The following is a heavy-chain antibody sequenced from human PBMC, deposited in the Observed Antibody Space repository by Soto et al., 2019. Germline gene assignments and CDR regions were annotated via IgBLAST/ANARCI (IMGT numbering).Heavy chain of an antibody. CDR1: GFTVSSNY. J-gene: IGHJ4*02. Sequence: HPGGSLRLSCAASGFTVSSNYMSWVRQAPGKGLEWVSVIYSGGSTYYADSVKGRFTISRDNSKNTLYLQMNSLRAEDTAVYYCAGTYCGGDCYSESLDYWGQGTLVTVSS. V-gene: IGHV3-53*01. CDR2: IYSGGST. D-gene: IGHD2-21*02. CDR3: AGTYCGGDCYSESLDY.